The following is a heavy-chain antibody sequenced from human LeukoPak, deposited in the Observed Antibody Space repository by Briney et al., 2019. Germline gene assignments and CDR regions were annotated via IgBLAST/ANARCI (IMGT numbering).Heavy chain of an antibody. CDR1: GFTFSTYW. Sequence: PGGSLRLSCAASGFTFSTYWMHWVRQAPGKGLVWVSRINSDGSGTSYADSVKGRFTFSRDNAKNTLYLQMNSLRAEDTAVYYCARDTPPAYCGGDCYYTFDIWGQGTMVTVSS. CDR2: INSDGSGT. CDR3: ARDTPPAYCGGDCYYTFDI. J-gene: IGHJ3*02. D-gene: IGHD2-21*02. V-gene: IGHV3-74*01.